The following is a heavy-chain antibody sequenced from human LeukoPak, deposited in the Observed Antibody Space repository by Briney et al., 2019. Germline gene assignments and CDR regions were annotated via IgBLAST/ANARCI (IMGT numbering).Heavy chain of an antibody. CDR3: ARATYCGGDCYFPHLYYYYYMDV. V-gene: IGHV1-8*01. D-gene: IGHD2-21*02. CDR2: MNPNSGNT. J-gene: IGHJ6*03. Sequence: GASVKVSCKASGYTFTSYDINWVRQATGQGLEWMGWMNPNSGNTGYAQKFQGRVTMTRNTSISTAYMELSSLRSEDTAVYYCARATYCGGDCYFPHLYYYYYMDVWGKGTTVTIPS. CDR1: GYTFTSYD.